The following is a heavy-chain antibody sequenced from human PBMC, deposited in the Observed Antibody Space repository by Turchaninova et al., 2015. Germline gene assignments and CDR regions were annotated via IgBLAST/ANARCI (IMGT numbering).Heavy chain of an antibody. Sequence: QVQLVQSGAEVKKPGSSVKVSCKASGGTFSSYAISWVRQAPGHGLAWMGGSIPIFGTENYAKKFQGRVTSTADESTSTAYMELSSLRSEDTAVYYCARGRDNWNYNYWGQGTLVTVSS. CDR3: ARGRDNWNYNY. J-gene: IGHJ4*02. D-gene: IGHD1-7*01. CDR2: SIPIFGTE. V-gene: IGHV1-69*01. CDR1: GGTFSSYA.